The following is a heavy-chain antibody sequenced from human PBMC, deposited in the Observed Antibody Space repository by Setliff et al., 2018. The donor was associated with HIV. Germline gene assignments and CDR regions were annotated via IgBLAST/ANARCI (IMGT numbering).Heavy chain of an antibody. D-gene: IGHD2-8*01. CDR1: GGSLTNYY. V-gene: IGHV4-34*12. J-gene: IGHJ6*02. Sequence: SETLSLTCTVYGGSLTNYYWTWIRQSPEKGLEWIGEIVDSGSTNYSPSLKSRVTIPLDTSKKQFSLRLNSVTAADTGVYYCARAPSCADSWCYMYYYYYYGMDVWGLGTTVTVSS. CDR2: IVDSGST. CDR3: ARAPSCADSWCYMYYYYYYGMDV.